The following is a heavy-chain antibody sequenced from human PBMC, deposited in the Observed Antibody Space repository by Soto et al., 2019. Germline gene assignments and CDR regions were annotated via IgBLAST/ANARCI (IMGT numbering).Heavy chain of an antibody. V-gene: IGHV4-61*01. CDR3: ASTMVLYYLDY. CDR2: IYYSGST. D-gene: IGHD3-10*01. Sequence: SETLSLTCTVSGGSVSSGSYYWSWIRQPPGKGLEWIGYIYYSGSTNYNPSLKSRVTISVDTSKNQFSLKLSSVTAADTAVYYCASTMVLYYLDYWGQGTLVTV. J-gene: IGHJ4*02. CDR1: GGSVSSGSYY.